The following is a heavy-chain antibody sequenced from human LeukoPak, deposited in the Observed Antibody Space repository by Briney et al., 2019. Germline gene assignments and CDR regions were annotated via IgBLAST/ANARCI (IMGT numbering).Heavy chain of an antibody. V-gene: IGHV5-51*01. CDR2: IYPGDSVT. CDR3: AREIYCSSTSCYKGGNWFDP. Sequence: GESLKISGKGSGYSFTSYWIGWVRQTPGKGLEWMGIIYPGDSVTRYSPSFQGQVTISADKSISTAYLQWSSLKASDTAMYYCAREIYCSSTSCYKGGNWFDPWGQGTLVTVSS. CDR1: GYSFTSYW. J-gene: IGHJ5*02. D-gene: IGHD2-2*02.